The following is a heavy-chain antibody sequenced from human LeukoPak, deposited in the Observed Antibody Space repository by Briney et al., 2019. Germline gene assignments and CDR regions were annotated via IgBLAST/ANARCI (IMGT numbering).Heavy chain of an antibody. CDR1: GFTFSSYA. V-gene: IGHV3-7*01. D-gene: IGHD3-10*01. CDR3: ARVLLWFGELLGFDY. Sequence: GGSLRLSCAASGFTFSSYAMHWVRQAPGKGLEWVANIKQDGSEKYYVDSVKGRFTISRDNAKNSLYLQMNSLRAEDTAVYYCARVLLWFGELLGFDYWGQGTLVTVSS. CDR2: IKQDGSEK. J-gene: IGHJ4*02.